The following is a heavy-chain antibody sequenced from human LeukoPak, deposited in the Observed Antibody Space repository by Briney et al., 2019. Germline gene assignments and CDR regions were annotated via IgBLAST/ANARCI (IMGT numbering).Heavy chain of an antibody. V-gene: IGHV5-51*01. Sequence: GESLKISCKGSGYSFTNYWIAWVRQMPGKGLELMGIIYIDDSDTMYSPSFQGKVTISVDKSIITAYLQWSNLKASDTAMYYCARSDSSSRDAFDIWGQGTMVTVSS. CDR2: IYIDDSDT. CDR1: GYSFTNYW. J-gene: IGHJ3*02. CDR3: ARSDSSSRDAFDI. D-gene: IGHD6-13*01.